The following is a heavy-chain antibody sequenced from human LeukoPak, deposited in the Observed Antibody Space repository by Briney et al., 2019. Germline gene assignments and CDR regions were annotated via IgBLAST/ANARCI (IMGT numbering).Heavy chain of an antibody. V-gene: IGHV1-3*03. Sequence: ASVKVSCKASGYTFTSYAIHWVRQAPGQRLEWMGWINAGNGNTKYSQEFQGRVTITRDTSASTAYMELSSLRSEDMAVYYCARAREFQYYFDYWGQGTLVTVSS. CDR1: GYTFTSYA. J-gene: IGHJ4*02. D-gene: IGHD3-10*01. CDR3: ARAREFQYYFDY. CDR2: INAGNGNT.